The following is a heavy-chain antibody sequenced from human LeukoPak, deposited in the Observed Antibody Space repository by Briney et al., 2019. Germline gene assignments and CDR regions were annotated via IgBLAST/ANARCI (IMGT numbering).Heavy chain of an antibody. CDR1: GYSFTSYW. CDR3: ARLTLAYCGGDCYSI. J-gene: IGHJ3*02. Sequence: GESLKISCKGSGYSFTSYWIGWVRQMPGKGLEWMGIIYPGDSDTRYSPSFQGQVPISADKSISTAYLQWSSLKASDTAMYYCARLTLAYCGGDCYSIWGQGTMVTVSS. V-gene: IGHV5-51*01. D-gene: IGHD2-21*01. CDR2: IYPGDSDT.